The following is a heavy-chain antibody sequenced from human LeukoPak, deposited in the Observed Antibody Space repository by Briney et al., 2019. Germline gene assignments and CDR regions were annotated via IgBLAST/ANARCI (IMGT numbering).Heavy chain of an antibody. D-gene: IGHD6-13*01. CDR1: GFTFSSYA. CDR2: ISYDGSNK. V-gene: IGHV3-30-3*01. J-gene: IGHJ4*02. CDR3: ARGGVFAGTVDY. Sequence: PGGSLRLSCAASGFTFSSYAMHWVRQAPGKGLEWVAVISYDGSNKYYADSVKGRFTISRDNSKNTLYLQMNSLRAEDTAVYYCARGGVFAGTVDYWGQGTLVTVSS.